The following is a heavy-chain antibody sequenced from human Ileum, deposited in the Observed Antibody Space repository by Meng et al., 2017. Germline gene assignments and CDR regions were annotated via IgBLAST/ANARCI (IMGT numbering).Heavy chain of an antibody. CDR2: ANT. J-gene: IGHJ4*02. CDR1: DASVSGAGDP. Sequence: SGRRLVWPSCNLSLCVSFADASVSGAGDPGGGIQRLRGKGLECIGYANTNYNPAIKSMVTVSLDTSSYQYSLSLSSEDAADTAFVYCARDHMGSLDYWGQGILVTVSS. CDR3: ARDHMGSLDY. D-gene: IGHD1-26*01. V-gene: IGHV4-61*08.